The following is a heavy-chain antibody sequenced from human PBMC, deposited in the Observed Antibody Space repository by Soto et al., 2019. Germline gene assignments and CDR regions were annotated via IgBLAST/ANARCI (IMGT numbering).Heavy chain of an antibody. CDR3: AKGQGKRFYYYMDV. J-gene: IGHJ6*03. CDR2: ISGSGGST. CDR1: GFTFGSYA. V-gene: IGHV3-23*01. Sequence: GGSLRLSCAASGFTFGSYAMSWVRQAPGKGLEWVSAISGSGGSTYYADSVKGRFTISRDNSKNTLYLQMNSLRAEDTAVYYCAKGQGKRFYYYMDVWGKGTTVTVSS.